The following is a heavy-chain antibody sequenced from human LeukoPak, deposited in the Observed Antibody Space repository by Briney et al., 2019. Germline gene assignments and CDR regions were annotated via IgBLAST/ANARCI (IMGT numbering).Heavy chain of an antibody. J-gene: IGHJ6*02. CDR1: GFTLIDYY. CDR3: ALSGIGSGWQRKDV. V-gene: IGHV3-11*06. CDR2: ISSSSSHT. D-gene: IGHD6-19*01. Sequence: GGSLRLSCAASGFTLIDYYMSWSRHAPGKGLWWVSYISSSSSHTNYTDSVKGRFTISRDNAKKSLYLQMNSLRAEDTAVYYCALSGIGSGWQRKDVWGQGTTVTVSS.